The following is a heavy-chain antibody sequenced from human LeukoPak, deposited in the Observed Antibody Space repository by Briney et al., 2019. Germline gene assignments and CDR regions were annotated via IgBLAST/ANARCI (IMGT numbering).Heavy chain of an antibody. Sequence: GGSLRLSCAASGFIFDDYATQWVRQAPGKGLEWVSGLSWNSGSIGYADSVKGRFTISRDNAKNSLYLQMNRLRAEDTALYYCAKSSDSSSWYIGAFDIWGQGTMVTVSS. CDR2: LSWNSGSI. J-gene: IGHJ3*02. CDR3: AKSSDSSSWYIGAFDI. CDR1: GFIFDDYA. D-gene: IGHD6-13*01. V-gene: IGHV3-9*01.